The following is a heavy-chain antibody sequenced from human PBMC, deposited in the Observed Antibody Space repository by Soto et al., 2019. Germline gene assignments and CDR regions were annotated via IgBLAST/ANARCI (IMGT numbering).Heavy chain of an antibody. CDR3: AGETFYYGSGSYHY. CDR2: INHSGST. D-gene: IGHD3-10*01. V-gene: IGHV4-34*01. CDR1: GGSFSGYY. Sequence: SETLSLTCAVYGGSFSGYYWSWIRQPPGKGLEWIGEINHSGSTYYNPSLKSRVTISIDRSKNQFSLKLTSVTAADTAVYYCAGETFYYGSGSYHYWGQGTLVTVSS. J-gene: IGHJ4*02.